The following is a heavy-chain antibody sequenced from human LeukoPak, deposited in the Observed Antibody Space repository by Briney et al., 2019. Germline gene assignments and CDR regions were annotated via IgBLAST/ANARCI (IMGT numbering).Heavy chain of an antibody. CDR1: GGTFSSYA. J-gene: IGHJ6*03. CDR2: IIPIFGTA. Sequence: ASVKVSCKASGGTFSSYAISWVRQAPGQGLEWMGGIIPIFGTANYAQKFQGRVTITADESTSTAYMELSSLRSEDTAVYYCAREGYYDSSGPNYYYYMDVWGKGTTVTVSS. CDR3: AREGYYDSSGPNYYYYMDV. D-gene: IGHD3-22*01. V-gene: IGHV1-69*13.